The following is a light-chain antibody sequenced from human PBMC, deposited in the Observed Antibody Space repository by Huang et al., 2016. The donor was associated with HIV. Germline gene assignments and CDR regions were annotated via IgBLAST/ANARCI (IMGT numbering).Light chain of an antibody. J-gene: IGKJ2*01. CDR3: QQSYSTLRT. CDR1: QSISSY. V-gene: IGKV1-39*01. Sequence: DIQMTQSPSSLSASVGDRVTITCQASQSISSYLNWYQQKPGKAPNLLIYAASNLQSGVPSRFSSSGSGTDFTLTINSLQPEDFATYYCQQSYSTLRTFGQGTKLEIK. CDR2: AAS.